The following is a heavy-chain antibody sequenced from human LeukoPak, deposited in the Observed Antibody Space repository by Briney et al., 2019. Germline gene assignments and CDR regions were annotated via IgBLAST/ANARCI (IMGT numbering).Heavy chain of an antibody. D-gene: IGHD3-9*01. V-gene: IGHV3-23*01. J-gene: IGHJ4*02. CDR1: GFTFSNYA. CDR2: ITGGGSGI. CDR3: AKWGDYDVLTGYYVSDY. Sequence: GASLRLSCAASGFTFSNYAMSWVRQAPGKGLEGVSAITGGGSGIYYAYSMKSRFTISRDNSKNTLYLQINSLRAEDTAVYYCAKWGDYDVLTGYYVSDYWGQGTLVTVSS.